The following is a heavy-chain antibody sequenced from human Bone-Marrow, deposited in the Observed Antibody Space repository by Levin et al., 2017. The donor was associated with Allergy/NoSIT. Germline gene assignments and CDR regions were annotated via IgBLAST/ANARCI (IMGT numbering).Heavy chain of an antibody. D-gene: IGHD2/OR15-2a*01. CDR1: GFTFSSYA. CDR2: ISRSGDDT. V-gene: IGHV3-23*01. Sequence: QSGGSLRLSCVASGFTFSSYAMSWVRQAPGKGLEWVSSISRSGDDTYYADSVKGRFTSSRDNSRSTLYLQMNSLRAEDSAVYYCAFSMPHHYYHGMDVWGQGTTVTVSS. CDR3: AFSMPHHYYHGMDV. J-gene: IGHJ6*02.